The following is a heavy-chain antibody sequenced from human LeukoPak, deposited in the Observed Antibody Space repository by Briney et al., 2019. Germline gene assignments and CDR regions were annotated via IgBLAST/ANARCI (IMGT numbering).Heavy chain of an antibody. CDR2: INPNSGGT. V-gene: IGHV1-2*02. J-gene: IGHJ4*02. Sequence: ASVKVSCEASGYTFTGYYMHWVRQAPGQGLEWMGWINPNSGGTNYAQKFQGRVTMTRDTSISTAYMELSRLRSDDTAVYYCARDPRRITIFGVVIRALDYWGQGTLVTVSP. D-gene: IGHD3-3*01. CDR3: ARDPRRITIFGVVIRALDY. CDR1: GYTFTGYY.